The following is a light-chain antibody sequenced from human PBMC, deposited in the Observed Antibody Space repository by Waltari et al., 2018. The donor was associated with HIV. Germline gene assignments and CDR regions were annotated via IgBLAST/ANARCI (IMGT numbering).Light chain of an antibody. CDR3: QQYYSTTYT. Sequence: DIVMTQSPDSLAVPLGERATITCNSSQTVLYSSNKKNFLSWYQQKPGQPPKLLISWATTRDSGVPDRFSGSGSGTDFTLTVSSLQAEDVAFYYCQQYYSTTYTFGRGTKVDLK. CDR2: WAT. J-gene: IGKJ2*01. V-gene: IGKV4-1*01. CDR1: QTVLYSSNKKNF.